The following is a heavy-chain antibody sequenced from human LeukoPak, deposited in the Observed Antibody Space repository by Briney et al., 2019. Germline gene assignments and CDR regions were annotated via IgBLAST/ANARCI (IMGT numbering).Heavy chain of an antibody. CDR1: GYTFTNYG. CDR3: ARDRGSLAVSDSRTSDY. J-gene: IGHJ4*02. CDR2: ISAYNGNT. D-gene: IGHD6-19*01. Sequence: ASVKVSCKASGYTFTNYGISWVRQAPGQGLEWMGWISAYNGNTNYAQKFQDRVTMTTDTSTSTASLELGRLRSDDTAVYYCARDRGSLAVSDSRTSDYWGQGTLVTVSS. V-gene: IGHV1-18*01.